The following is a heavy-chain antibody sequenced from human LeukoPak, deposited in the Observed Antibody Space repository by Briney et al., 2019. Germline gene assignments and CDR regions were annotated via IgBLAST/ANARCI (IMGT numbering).Heavy chain of an antibody. CDR3: ARENVLAVAGTNYYCGMDV. V-gene: IGHV3-13*04. CDR2: IGAAGDT. D-gene: IGHD6-19*01. J-gene: IGHJ6*02. Sequence: GGSLRLSCAASGFTLSGYDLHWVRQGAGEGLEWVSTIGAAGDTYYADSVRGRFTISRENAKHSLYLQMNSLRGGDTAVYYCARENVLAVAGTNYYCGMDVWGQGTTVSVSS. CDR1: GFTLSGYD.